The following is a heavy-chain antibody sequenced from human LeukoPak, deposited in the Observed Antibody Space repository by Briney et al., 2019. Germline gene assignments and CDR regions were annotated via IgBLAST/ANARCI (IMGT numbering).Heavy chain of an antibody. D-gene: IGHD2-15*01. Sequence: GGSLRLSCAASGFTFSDYIMDWVRQAPGKGLEWIGRIRRKGQSYTTEYAASVKGRFTISRDDSESSLYLHMNSLKTEDTAVYYCSGDGGEGGSSAFDIWGQGTMVTVSS. CDR2: IRRKGQSYTT. CDR3: SGDGGEGGSSAFDI. V-gene: IGHV3-72*01. J-gene: IGHJ3*02. CDR1: GFTFSDYI.